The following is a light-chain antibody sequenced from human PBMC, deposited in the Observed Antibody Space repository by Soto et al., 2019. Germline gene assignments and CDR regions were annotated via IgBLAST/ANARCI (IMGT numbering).Light chain of an antibody. CDR3: ETCDSNTWV. V-gene: IGLV4-60*03. CDR1: SGHSSYI. CDR2: LEGSGSY. J-gene: IGLJ3*02. Sequence: QLVLTQSSSASASLGSSVKLTCTLSSGHSSYIIAWHQQQPGKAPRYLMKLEGSGSYNKGSGAPDRFSGSSSGADRYLPISSLHSEDEAHYYCETCDSNTWVFGVGTKLTVL.